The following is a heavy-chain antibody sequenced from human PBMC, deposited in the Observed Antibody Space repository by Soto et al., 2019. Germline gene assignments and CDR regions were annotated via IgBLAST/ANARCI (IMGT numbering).Heavy chain of an antibody. J-gene: IGHJ4*02. Sequence: QITLKESGPPLVKPTQTLTLTCSFSGFSLSTTGVGVGWIRQSPGKALEWLAIIYWDNDKRYSPSLKSRVTITKDTSRTPVVLTVTNMDPVDTGTYYCARSLWFGELHWGQGALVTVSS. CDR3: ARSLWFGELH. CDR1: GFSLSTTGVG. CDR2: IYWDNDK. V-gene: IGHV2-5*02. D-gene: IGHD3-10*01.